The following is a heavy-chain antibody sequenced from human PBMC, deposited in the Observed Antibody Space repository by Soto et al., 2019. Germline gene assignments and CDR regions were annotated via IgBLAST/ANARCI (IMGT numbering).Heavy chain of an antibody. CDR3: GLEPTGTGGFDY. D-gene: IGHD7-27*01. CDR2: IDLDIGDT. J-gene: IGHJ4*02. CDR1: GHTFTGHH. Sequence: ASVKVSCKASGHTFTGHHMHWVRQAPGQGLEWMGLIDLDIGDTKYAQKFQGRITSTSDTSITTACMELRGLRSDDTAVYYCGLEPTGTGGFDYWGQGTLVTVSS. V-gene: IGHV1-2*02.